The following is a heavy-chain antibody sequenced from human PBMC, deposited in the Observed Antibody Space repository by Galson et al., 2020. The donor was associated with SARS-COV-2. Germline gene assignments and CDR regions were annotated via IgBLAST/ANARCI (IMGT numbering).Heavy chain of an antibody. CDR3: ARAPSGSGSYYYYFDY. V-gene: IGHV4-59*01. Sequence: SQTLSLTCTVSGGSTGSYYWSWIRQPPGKGLEWIGYIYYSGSATYNPSLKSRVTISIDTSKNQFSLKLSSVTAADTAVYYCARAPSGSGSYYYYFDYWAREPWSPSPQ. CDR1: GGSTGSYY. J-gene: IGHJ4*02. D-gene: IGHD3-10*01. CDR2: IYYSGSA.